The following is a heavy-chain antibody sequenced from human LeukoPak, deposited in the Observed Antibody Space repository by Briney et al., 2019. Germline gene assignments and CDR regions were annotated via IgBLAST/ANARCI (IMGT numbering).Heavy chain of an antibody. Sequence: ESGPGLVKPSGTLSLTCAVSGGSISSNWWSWVRQPPGKGLEWIGEVYHSGNTNYNPSLKSRVTMSVDTSKNQFSLKLSSVTAADTAVYYCARGGYLFDYWGQGTLVTVSS. J-gene: IGHJ4*02. D-gene: IGHD1-1*01. CDR1: GGSISSNW. CDR2: VYHSGNT. CDR3: ARGGYLFDY. V-gene: IGHV4-4*02.